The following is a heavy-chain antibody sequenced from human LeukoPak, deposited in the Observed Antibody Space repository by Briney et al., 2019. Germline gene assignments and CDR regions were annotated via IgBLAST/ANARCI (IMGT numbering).Heavy chain of an antibody. CDR3: ASFKYSSGCLIWPPCYYYGMDV. CDR1: GGTFISYA. CDR2: IIPIFGTA. Sequence: ASVKVSCKASGGTFISYAISWVRQAPGQGLEWMGGIIPIFGTANYAQKFQGRVTITADESTSTAYMELSSLRSEDTAVYYCASFKYSSGCLIWPPCYYYGMDVWGQGTTVTVSS. V-gene: IGHV1-69*13. D-gene: IGHD6-19*01. J-gene: IGHJ6*02.